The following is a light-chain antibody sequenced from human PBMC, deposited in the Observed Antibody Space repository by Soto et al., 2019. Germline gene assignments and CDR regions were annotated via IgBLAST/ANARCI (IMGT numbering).Light chain of an antibody. V-gene: IGLV2-8*01. J-gene: IGLJ1*01. Sequence: QSALTQPTSVSGSPGQSITISCTGTSSDVGSYNYVSWYQQHPGKSPKLMIYEVTNRPSGVPDRFSGSKSGSTASLTVSGLQADDEADYYCASYAGTKLFVFGSGTKLTVL. CDR1: SSDVGSYNY. CDR2: EVT. CDR3: ASYAGTKLFV.